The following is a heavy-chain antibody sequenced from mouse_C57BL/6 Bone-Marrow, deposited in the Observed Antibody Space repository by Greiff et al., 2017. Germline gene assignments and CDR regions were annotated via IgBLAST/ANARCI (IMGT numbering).Heavy chain of an antibody. J-gene: IGHJ3*01. CDR2: IWSGGSA. D-gene: IGHD2-4*01. CDR1: GFSFTNYG. V-gene: IGHV2-2*01. Sequence: VKLMESGPGLVQPSQSLSITCTVSGFSFTNYGVHWVRQSPGKGLEWLGVIWSGGSADSTAAFISRLGISKDNSKSQVFFTMNSLQSDDTTIYYCADYDGAYWGQGTLVTVSA. CDR3: ADYDGAY.